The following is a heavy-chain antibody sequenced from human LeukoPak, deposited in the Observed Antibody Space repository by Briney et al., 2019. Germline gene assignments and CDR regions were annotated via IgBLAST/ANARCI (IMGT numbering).Heavy chain of an antibody. CDR2: ISSNGGST. CDR3: AKAAYYFDSSGSYRGGNFDY. V-gene: IGHV3-64*01. D-gene: IGHD3-22*01. Sequence: GGSLRLSCAASGFTFSSYAMHWVRQAPGEGLEYVSAISSNGGSTYYANSVKGRFTISRDNSKNTLYLQMGSLRAEDTAVYYCAKAAYYFDSSGSYRGGNFDYWGQGTLVTVSS. CDR1: GFTFSSYA. J-gene: IGHJ4*02.